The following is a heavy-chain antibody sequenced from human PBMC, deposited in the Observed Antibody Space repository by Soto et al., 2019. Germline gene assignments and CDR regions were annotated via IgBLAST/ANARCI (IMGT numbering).Heavy chain of an antibody. CDR1: GFTFSSYA. CDR2: ISGSGGST. D-gene: IGHD3-10*01. Sequence: GGSLRLSCAAAGFTFSSYAMSWVRQAPGKGLEWVSAISGSGGSTYYADSVKGRFTISRDNSKNTLYLQMNSLRAEDTAVYYCAKDFMVRGVIITPDYWGQGTLVTVSS. J-gene: IGHJ4*02. V-gene: IGHV3-23*01. CDR3: AKDFMVRGVIITPDY.